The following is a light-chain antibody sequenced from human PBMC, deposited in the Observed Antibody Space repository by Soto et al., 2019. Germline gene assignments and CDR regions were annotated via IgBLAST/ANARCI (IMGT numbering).Light chain of an antibody. CDR2: KAS. V-gene: IGKV1-5*03. CDR3: QKYKRLRRT. Sequence: DIQVTQSPSTLSASVGDRVTITCRASQSISSWLAWYQQKPGKAPKLLINKASSLESGVPSRFSGSGSGTEFTLTISSLQPDDFVTYRRQKYKRLRRTFRHGTQV. CDR1: QSISSW. J-gene: IGKJ1*01.